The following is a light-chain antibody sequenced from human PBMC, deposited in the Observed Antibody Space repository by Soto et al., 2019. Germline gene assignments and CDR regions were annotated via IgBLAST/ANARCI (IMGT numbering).Light chain of an antibody. Sequence: DIQMTQSPSTLSGSVGDRVTITCRASPTISSWLAWYQQKPGKAPKLLIYKASTLKSGVPSRFSGSGSGTEFTLTISSLQPDDFATYYGQHYNSYSEAFGQGTKV. V-gene: IGKV1-5*03. CDR3: QHYNSYSEA. J-gene: IGKJ1*01. CDR1: PTISSW. CDR2: KAS.